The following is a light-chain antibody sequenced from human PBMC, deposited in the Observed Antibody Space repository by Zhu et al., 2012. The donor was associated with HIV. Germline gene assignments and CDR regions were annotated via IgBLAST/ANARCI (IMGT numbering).Light chain of an antibody. CDR1: QVVNSNY. CDR3: QQYDSSPWT. J-gene: IGKJ1*01. V-gene: IGKV3-20*01. Sequence: EIVLTQSPGTLSLPPGETATLSCRTSQVVNSNYLAWYQQKPGQGPRLLIYGGSSRATDIPDRFSGSGSGTDFTLTISRLEPEDFALYHCQQYDSSPWTFGQGTKVEIK. CDR2: GGS.